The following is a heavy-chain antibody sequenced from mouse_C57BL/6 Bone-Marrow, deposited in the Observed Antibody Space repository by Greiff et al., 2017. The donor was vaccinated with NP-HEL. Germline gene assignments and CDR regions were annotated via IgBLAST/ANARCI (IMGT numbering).Heavy chain of an antibody. CDR3: ARSDYGVYAMDY. J-gene: IGHJ4*01. D-gene: IGHD1-1*01. Sequence: QVQLQQPGAELVKPGASVKLSCTASGYNFTSYWMHWVKQRPGRGLEWIGRIDPNSGGTKYTEKFKSKATLTVDKPSSTAYLQLSSLTSEDSAFYYCARSDYGVYAMDYWGQGTLVTVSA. CDR2: IDPNSGGT. CDR1: GYNFTSYW. V-gene: IGHV1-72*01.